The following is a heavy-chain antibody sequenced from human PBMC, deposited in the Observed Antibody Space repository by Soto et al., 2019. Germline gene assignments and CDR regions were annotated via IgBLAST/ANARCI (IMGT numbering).Heavy chain of an antibody. CDR2: MNPNSGNT. CDR1: GYTFTEND. J-gene: IGHJ4*02. V-gene: IGHV1-8*01. CDR3: AGGNFRY. Sequence: QVQLVQSGAEVKRPGASVKVSCKASGYTFTENDINWVRQATGQGLEWMGWMNPNSGNTGYAQKFQGRVTMTRDNSITTAYMELTSLTSDDTGVYYCAGGNFRYWGQGTLVTVSS.